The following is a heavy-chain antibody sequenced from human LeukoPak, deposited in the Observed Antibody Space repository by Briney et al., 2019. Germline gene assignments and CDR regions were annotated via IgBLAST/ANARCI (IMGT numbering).Heavy chain of an antibody. Sequence: QPGGSLRLSCAASGFTFSSYAMSWVRQAPGKGLEWVSAISGSGGSTYYADSVKGRFTISRDNSKNTLYLQMNSLRAEDTAVYYCAKETRAYYDFWSDLGGWFDPWGQGTLVTVSS. D-gene: IGHD3-3*01. CDR2: ISGSGGST. CDR1: GFTFSSYA. CDR3: AKETRAYYDFWSDLGGWFDP. J-gene: IGHJ5*02. V-gene: IGHV3-23*01.